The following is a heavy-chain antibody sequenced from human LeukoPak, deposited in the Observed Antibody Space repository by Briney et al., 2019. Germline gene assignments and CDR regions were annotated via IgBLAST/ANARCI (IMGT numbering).Heavy chain of an antibody. CDR2: ISSSSSTI. CDR1: GFTFSSYS. D-gene: IGHD6-13*01. J-gene: IGHJ6*03. CDR3: ERDLIAAADYYYYYYMDV. V-gene: IGHV3-48*04. Sequence: GGSLRLSCAASGFTFSSYSMNWVRQAPGKGLEWVSYISSSSSTIYYADSVKGRFTISRDNAKNSLYLQMNSLRAEDTAVYYCERDLIAAADYYYYYYMDVWGKGTTVTVSS.